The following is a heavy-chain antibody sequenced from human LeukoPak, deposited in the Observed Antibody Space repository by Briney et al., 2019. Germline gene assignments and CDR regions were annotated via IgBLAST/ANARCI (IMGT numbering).Heavy chain of an antibody. Sequence: SETLSLTCTVSGGSISSYYWSWIRQPAGKGLEWIGRIYTSGSTNYNPSLKSRVTISVDTSKNQFSLKLSSVTAADTAVYYCASFFRSPVRRLNWFDPWGQGTLVTVSS. CDR3: ASFFRSPVRRLNWFDP. CDR1: GGSISSYY. V-gene: IGHV4-4*07. J-gene: IGHJ5*02. CDR2: IYTSGST. D-gene: IGHD4-11*01.